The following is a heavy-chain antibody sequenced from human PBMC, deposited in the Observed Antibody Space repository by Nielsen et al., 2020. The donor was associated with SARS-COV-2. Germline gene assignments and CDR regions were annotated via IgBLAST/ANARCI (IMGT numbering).Heavy chain of an antibody. D-gene: IGHD3-10*01. CDR3: ARGGYYYGSGSYLPDY. V-gene: IGHV4-31*03. J-gene: IGHJ4*02. Sequence: SETLSLTCTVSGDSISSDGYYWSWIRQHPRKGLEWIGYIYYSGSTYYNPSLKSRVSISVDTSKNQFSLKLSSVTAADTAVYYCARGGYYYGSGSYLPDYWGQGTLVTVSS. CDR2: IYYSGST. CDR1: GDSISSDGYY.